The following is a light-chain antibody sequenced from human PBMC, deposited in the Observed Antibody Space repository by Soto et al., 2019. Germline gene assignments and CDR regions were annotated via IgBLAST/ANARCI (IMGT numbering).Light chain of an antibody. CDR2: YDS. V-gene: IGLV3-21*04. J-gene: IGLJ1*01. CDR1: NIGSKS. Sequence: SSELTQPPSVSVAPGKTARITCGGNNIGSKSVHWYQQKPGQAPVLVIYYDSDRPSGIPERFSGSNSGNTATLTISRVEAGDEADYYCQVWDSSSDRPVFGTGTKVTVL. CDR3: QVWDSSSDRPV.